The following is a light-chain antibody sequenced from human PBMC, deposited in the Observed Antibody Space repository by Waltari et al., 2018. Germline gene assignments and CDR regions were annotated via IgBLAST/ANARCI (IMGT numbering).Light chain of an antibody. Sequence: QSPLTQAASVSGNEGQKVTLSCAGNSNNVGSDAEGWYQQLSHGAPKIVILGNSLPSGIPDRFSGSKSGTTASLTISGLQPEDEADYYCSTWDYSLSAHVFGGGTKLTVL. CDR3: STWDYSLSAHV. CDR2: GNS. J-gene: IGLJ3*02. CDR1: SNNVGSDA. V-gene: IGLV1-44*01.